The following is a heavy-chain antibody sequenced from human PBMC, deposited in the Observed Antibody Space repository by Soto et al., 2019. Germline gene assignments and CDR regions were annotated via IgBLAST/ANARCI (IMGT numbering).Heavy chain of an antibody. V-gene: IGHV4-59*08. CDR1: GGSISSYY. CDR2: IYYSGST. CDR3: ARHSSGLVPSRGAFDI. J-gene: IGHJ3*02. D-gene: IGHD3-10*01. Sequence: SETLSLTCTVSGGSISSYYWSWIRQPPGKGLEWIGYIYYSGSTNYNPSLKSRVTISVDTSKNQFSLKLSSVTAADTAVYYCARHSSGLVPSRGAFDIWGQGTMVTVSS.